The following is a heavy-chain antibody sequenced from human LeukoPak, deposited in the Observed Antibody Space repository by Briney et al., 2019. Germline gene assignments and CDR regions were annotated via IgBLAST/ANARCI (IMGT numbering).Heavy chain of an antibody. Sequence: GGSLTLSCAASGFIFSSYSMNWVRQAPGRGLEWVSYISRSSSVIYYADSVKGRFTISRDNAKNSLYLQMNSLRAEDTAVYYCAKDPVEMATIGYFDYRGQGTLVTVSS. CDR1: GFIFSSYS. V-gene: IGHV3-48*01. D-gene: IGHD5-24*01. CDR2: ISRSSSVI. CDR3: AKDPVEMATIGYFDY. J-gene: IGHJ4*02.